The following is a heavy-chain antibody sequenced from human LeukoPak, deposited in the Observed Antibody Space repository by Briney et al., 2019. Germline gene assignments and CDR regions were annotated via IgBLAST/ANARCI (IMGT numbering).Heavy chain of an antibody. J-gene: IGHJ3*02. Sequence: GGSLRLSCAASGFTFSNYAMSRVRQAAGKGLEWVSAISASDGSTYYADPVKGRFTISRDNSKNTLYLQMNSLRAEDTAVYYCASRYSSSWYDAFDIWGQGTMVTVSS. CDR1: GFTFSNYA. D-gene: IGHD6-13*01. CDR3: ASRYSSSWYDAFDI. CDR2: ISASDGST. V-gene: IGHV3-23*01.